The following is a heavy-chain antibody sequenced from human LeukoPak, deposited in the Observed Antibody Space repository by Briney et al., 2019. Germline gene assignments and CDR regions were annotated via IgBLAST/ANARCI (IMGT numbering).Heavy chain of an antibody. J-gene: IGHJ4*02. V-gene: IGHV4-31*03. CDR2: IYYSGST. CDR1: GGSISSGGYY. D-gene: IGHD3-3*01. CDR3: ARGGRKWLLYVY. Sequence: PSETLSLTCTVSGGSISSGGYYWSWIRQHPGKGLEWIGYIYYSGSTYYNPSLKSRVTISVDTSKNQFSLKLSSVTAADTAVYYCARGGRKWLLYVYWGQGTLVTVSS.